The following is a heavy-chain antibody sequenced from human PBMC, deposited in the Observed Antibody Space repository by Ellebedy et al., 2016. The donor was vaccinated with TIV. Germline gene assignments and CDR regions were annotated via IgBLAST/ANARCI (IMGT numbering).Heavy chain of an antibody. CDR3: ARGIDAGVDY. V-gene: IGHV1-8*02. D-gene: IGHD3-3*01. CDR1: GYTFTSLD. J-gene: IGHJ4*02. Sequence: ASVKVSCNASGYTFTSLDINWMRQAPGQGLEGMGWMSTKNENRDYAQKFQGRVTMTRNTAVSTAYLELSGLTSEDTAVYYCARGIDAGVDYWGQGTLVTVSS. CDR2: MSTKNENR.